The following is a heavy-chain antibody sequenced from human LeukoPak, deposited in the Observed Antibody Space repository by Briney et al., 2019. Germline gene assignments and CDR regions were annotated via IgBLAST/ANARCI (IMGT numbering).Heavy chain of an antibody. CDR3: ARGRNAGGPYYSDY. Sequence: GGSLRLSCAASGFTFSTYAINWVRQAPGKGLEWVSSINSAGTSKKYADSLKGRFTISRDNAKNSLFLQLSSLRDEDTAVYYCARGRNAGGPYYSDYWGQGTLVTVSS. CDR2: INSAGTSK. CDR1: GFTFSTYA. J-gene: IGHJ4*02. V-gene: IGHV3-21*01. D-gene: IGHD4-23*01.